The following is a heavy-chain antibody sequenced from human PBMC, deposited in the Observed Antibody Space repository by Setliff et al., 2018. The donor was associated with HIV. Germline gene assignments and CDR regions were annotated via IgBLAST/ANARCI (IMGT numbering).Heavy chain of an antibody. Sequence: PSETLSLTCSVSGVFVSSGVYYWSWIRQPPGKRLEWIGYIYYSESTTYTPSLKSRVSISVDTSKNQFSLKLRSVTAADTAVYYCARLLVTRPGGAVSYFDLWGRGTLVTVSS. CDR1: GVFVSSGVYY. CDR3: ARLLVTRPGGAVSYFDL. V-gene: IGHV4-61*08. J-gene: IGHJ2*01. CDR2: IYYSEST. D-gene: IGHD2-21*02.